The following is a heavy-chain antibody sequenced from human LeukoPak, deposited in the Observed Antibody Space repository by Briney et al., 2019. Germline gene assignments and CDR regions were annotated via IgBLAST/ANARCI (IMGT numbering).Heavy chain of an antibody. CDR3: ARHLYHDDFWGGYIDY. V-gene: IGHV1-69*13. CDR1: GGTLSNYI. Sequence: GASVKVSCKTSGGTLSNYILSWVRQAPGQGLEWMGGIIPVFGTANYAQKFQDRVTITADESTNTVYMELSNLRSEDTAVYYCARHLYHDDFWGGYIDYWGQGSLLTISS. J-gene: IGHJ4*02. CDR2: IIPVFGTA. D-gene: IGHD3-3*01.